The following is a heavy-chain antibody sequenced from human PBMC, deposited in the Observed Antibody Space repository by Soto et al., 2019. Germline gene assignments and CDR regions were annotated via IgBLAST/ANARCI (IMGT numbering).Heavy chain of an antibody. CDR1: GGTISRGYYY. D-gene: IGHD6-13*01. CDR2: IYYSGST. V-gene: IGHV4-30-4*01. J-gene: IGHJ5*02. CDR3: GRRVEQQELAVDLDGLDP. Sequence: PSETLSLTCTVSGGTISRGYYYWSWIRQPPGKGLEWIGYIYYSGSTYYNPSLKSRITISVDTSKNQFSLKLSSVTAADTAVDNCGRRVEQQELAVDLDGLDPWGQGTQVSVPS.